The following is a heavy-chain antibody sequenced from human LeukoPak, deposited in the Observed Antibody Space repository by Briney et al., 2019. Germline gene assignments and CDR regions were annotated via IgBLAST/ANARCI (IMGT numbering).Heavy chain of an antibody. D-gene: IGHD3-3*01. CDR3: AKSHRGGLRFMVGFFYMDV. CDR1: GFTFDNYA. Sequence: GGSLRLSCTASGFTFDNYAMSWVRQAPGQGLEWVSAVSGTAKNTYYADSVNGRFTTSRDNSNNTVYLQMKSLSAEDTAVYYCAKSHRGGLRFMVGFFYMDVWGSGTTVAVSS. CDR2: VSGTAKNT. J-gene: IGHJ6*03. V-gene: IGHV3-23*01.